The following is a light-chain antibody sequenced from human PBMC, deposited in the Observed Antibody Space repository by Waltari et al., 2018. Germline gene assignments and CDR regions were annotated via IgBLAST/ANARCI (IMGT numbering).Light chain of an antibody. Sequence: DIVMTQSPDSLTVSLGERATINCNSSQSVLFSSNNKNYLAWYQQKPGQPPKLLIYWASTRESGVPDRFSGSGSGTDFTLTISSLQAEDVAVYYCQQYYDTLYTFGQGTKLEIK. CDR3: QQYYDTLYT. CDR2: WAS. J-gene: IGKJ2*01. CDR1: QSVLFSSNNKNY. V-gene: IGKV4-1*01.